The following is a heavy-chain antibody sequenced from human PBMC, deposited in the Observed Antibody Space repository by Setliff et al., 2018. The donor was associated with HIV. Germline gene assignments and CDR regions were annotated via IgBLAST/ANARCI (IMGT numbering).Heavy chain of an antibody. CDR2: ISWSSGSI. D-gene: IGHD3-22*01. CDR1: GFTLDDYV. CDR3: AKDRDSSGYWAGNAFDI. V-gene: IGHV3-9*03. Sequence: GGSLRLSCVASGFTLDDYVMHWVRQAPGKGLEWVSGISWSSGSIGYADSVKGRFTISRDNAKNSLYLQMNSLRTEDMALYYCAKDRDSSGYWAGNAFDIWGQGTMVTVSS. J-gene: IGHJ3*02.